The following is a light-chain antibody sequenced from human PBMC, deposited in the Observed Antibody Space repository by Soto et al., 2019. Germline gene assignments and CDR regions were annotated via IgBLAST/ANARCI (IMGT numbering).Light chain of an antibody. CDR3: SSYTSSSTV. CDR2: DVS. V-gene: IGLV2-14*01. Sequence: QSVLTQPASVSGSLGQSITISCTGTSSDVGGYNYVSWYQKHPGKAPKLMIYDVSSRPSGVSIRFSGSKSGNTASLTISGLQDEDEADYYCSSYTSSSTVFGGGTKLTVL. J-gene: IGLJ3*02. CDR1: SSDVGGYNY.